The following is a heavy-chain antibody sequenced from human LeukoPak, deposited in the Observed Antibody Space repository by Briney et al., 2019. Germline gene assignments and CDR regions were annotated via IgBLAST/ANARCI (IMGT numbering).Heavy chain of an antibody. Sequence: GGSLRLSCAASGFTFSSYSMNWVRQAPGNGLEWVSYISSSSSTIYYADSVKGRFTISRDNAKNSLYLQMNSLRAEDTAVYYYASSAGDSSWVGDAFDIWGQGTMVTVSS. CDR1: GFTFSSYS. J-gene: IGHJ3*02. V-gene: IGHV3-48*01. CDR3: ASSAGDSSWVGDAFDI. D-gene: IGHD3-22*01. CDR2: ISSSSSTI.